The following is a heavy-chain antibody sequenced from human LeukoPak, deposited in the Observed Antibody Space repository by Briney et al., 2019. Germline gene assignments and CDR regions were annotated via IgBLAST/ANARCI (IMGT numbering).Heavy chain of an antibody. V-gene: IGHV3-30-3*01. D-gene: IGHD4-23*01. CDR3: ARDSTTVVTRIPSGNFDY. J-gene: IGHJ4*02. CDR1: GFTFSSYA. CDR2: ISYDGSNK. Sequence: GGSLRLSCAASGFTFSSYAMHWVRQAPGKGLEWVAVISYDGSNKYYADSVKGRFTISRDNSKNTLYLQMNSLRAEDTAVYYCARDSTTVVTRIPSGNFDYWGQGTLVTVSS.